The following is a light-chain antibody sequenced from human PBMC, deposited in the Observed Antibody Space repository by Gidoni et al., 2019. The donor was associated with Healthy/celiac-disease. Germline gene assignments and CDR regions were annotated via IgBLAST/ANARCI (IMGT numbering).Light chain of an antibody. V-gene: IGLV2-8*01. J-gene: IGLJ2*01. CDR3: SSYAGSNTV. CDR1: SSDVGGYNY. Sequence: QPALTQPPSPSGSPAQSVTISCTGTSSDVGGYNYVSWYQQHPGKAPKLMIYEVSKRPSGVPDRFSGSKSVNTASLTVSGLQAEDEADYYCSSYAGSNTVFGGGTKLTVL. CDR2: EVS.